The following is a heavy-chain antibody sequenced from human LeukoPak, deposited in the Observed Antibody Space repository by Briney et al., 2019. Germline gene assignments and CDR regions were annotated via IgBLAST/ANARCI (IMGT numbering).Heavy chain of an antibody. CDR1: GGSISSSSYY. J-gene: IGHJ3*02. D-gene: IGHD3-10*01. Sequence: KTSETLSLTCTVSGGSISSSSYYWGWIRQPPGKGLEWIGSIYYSGSTYYNPSLKSRVTISVDTSKNQFSLKLSSVTAADTAVYYCARQMSITMVRGSAFDIWGQGTMVTVSS. V-gene: IGHV4-39*01. CDR2: IYYSGST. CDR3: ARQMSITMVRGSAFDI.